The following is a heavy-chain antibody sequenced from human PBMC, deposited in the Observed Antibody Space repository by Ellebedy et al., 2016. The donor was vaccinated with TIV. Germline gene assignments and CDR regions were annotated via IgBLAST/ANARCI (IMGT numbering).Heavy chain of an antibody. V-gene: IGHV1-2*02. D-gene: IGHD6-19*01. CDR1: GYTFTGYY. J-gene: IGHJ3*02. CDR2: INPNSGGT. CDR3: ARERHQWDAFDI. Sequence: ASVKVSXXASGYTFTGYYMHWVRQAPGQGLEWMGWINPNSGGTNYAQKLQGRVTMTTDTSTSTAYMELRSLRSDDTAVYYCARERHQWDAFDIWGQGTMVTVSS.